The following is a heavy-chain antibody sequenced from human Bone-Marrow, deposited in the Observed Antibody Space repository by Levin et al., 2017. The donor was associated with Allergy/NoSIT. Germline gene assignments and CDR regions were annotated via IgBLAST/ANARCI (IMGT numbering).Heavy chain of an antibody. Sequence: SETLSLTCTVSGGSISSYYWSWIRQPPGKGLEWIGYIYYSGSTNYNPSLKSRVTISVDTSKNQFSLKLSSVTAADTAVYYCAREAVGESENSPYYFDYWGQGTLVTVSS. CDR1: GGSISSYY. V-gene: IGHV4-59*01. CDR3: AREAVGESENSPYYFDY. D-gene: IGHD6-13*01. J-gene: IGHJ4*02. CDR2: IYYSGST.